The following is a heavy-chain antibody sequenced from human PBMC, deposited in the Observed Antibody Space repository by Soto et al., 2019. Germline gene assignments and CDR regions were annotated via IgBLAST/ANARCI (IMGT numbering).Heavy chain of an antibody. Sequence: SDTLYLTCTVSGGSNSSSSYYRGWIRQPPGKGLEWIGSIYYSGSTYYNPSLKSRVTISVDTSKNQFSLKLSSVTAADTAVYYCASGRMTQWLVGVGDAFDIWGQGTMVT. CDR3: ASGRMTQWLVGVGDAFDI. V-gene: IGHV4-39*01. J-gene: IGHJ3*02. CDR1: GGSNSSSSYY. D-gene: IGHD6-19*01. CDR2: IYYSGST.